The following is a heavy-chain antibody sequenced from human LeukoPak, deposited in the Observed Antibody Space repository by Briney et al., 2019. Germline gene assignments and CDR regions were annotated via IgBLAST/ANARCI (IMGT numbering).Heavy chain of an antibody. J-gene: IGHJ4*02. V-gene: IGHV3-20*04. CDR1: GFTFDDYG. CDR3: ARDRDTMVRGALTYYFDY. Sequence: GGSLRLSCAASGFTFDDYGMSWVRQAPGKGLEWVSGINWNGGSTGYADSVKGRFTISRDNAKNSLYLQMNSLRAEDTALYYCARDRDTMVRGALTYYFDYWGQGTLVTVSS. CDR2: INWNGGST. D-gene: IGHD3-10*01.